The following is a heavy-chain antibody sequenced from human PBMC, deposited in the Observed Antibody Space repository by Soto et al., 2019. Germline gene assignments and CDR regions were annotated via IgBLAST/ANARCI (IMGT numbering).Heavy chain of an antibody. V-gene: IGHV3-23*01. J-gene: IGHJ4*02. CDR1: GFTFTYHA. CDR2: FGGNFVTT. Sequence: TLSCAASGFTFTYHAMHWVRQTPGEGLEWVSGFGGNFVTTLYADSVKGRFTISRDNSKNTLHLQMNSLRAEDTAIYYCVKEGRVGVEGFDFWGQGTLVTVSS. D-gene: IGHD1-26*01. CDR3: VKEGRVGVEGFDF.